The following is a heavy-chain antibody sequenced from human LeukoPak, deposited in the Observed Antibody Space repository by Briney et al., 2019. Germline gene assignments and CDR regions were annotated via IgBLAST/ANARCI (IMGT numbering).Heavy chain of an antibody. J-gene: IGHJ4*02. CDR1: GGSISSYY. D-gene: IGHD5-12*01. CDR2: IYYSGST. V-gene: IGHV4-59*01. Sequence: MTSETLSLTCTVSGGSISSYYWSWIRQPPGKGLEWIGYIYYSGSTNYNPSLKSRVTISVDTSKNQFSLKLSSVTAADTAVYYCARGLRGYDYFDYWGQGTLVTVSS. CDR3: ARGLRGYDYFDY.